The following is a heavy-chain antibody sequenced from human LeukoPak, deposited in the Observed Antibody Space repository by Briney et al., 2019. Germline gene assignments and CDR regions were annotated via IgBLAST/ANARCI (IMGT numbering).Heavy chain of an antibody. CDR2: INHSGST. CDR3: ARSTIFGVVIDFDY. Sequence: SETLSLTCAVYGGSFSGYYWSWIRQPPGKGLEWIGEINHSGSTNYNPSLKSRVTISVDTSKNQFSLKLSSVTAADTAVYYCARSTIFGVVIDFDYWGQGTLVTVSS. D-gene: IGHD3-3*01. CDR1: GGSFSGYY. J-gene: IGHJ4*02. V-gene: IGHV4-34*01.